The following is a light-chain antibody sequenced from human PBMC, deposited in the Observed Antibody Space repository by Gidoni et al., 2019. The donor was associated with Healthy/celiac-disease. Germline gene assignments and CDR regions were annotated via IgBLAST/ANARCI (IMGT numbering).Light chain of an antibody. CDR3: QQRSNWPLFT. V-gene: IGKV3-11*01. CDR1: QSVSSY. CDR2: DAS. Sequence: EIVLTQSPATLSLSPGERATLSCRASQSVSSYLAWYQQKPGQAPRLLISDASNRATGIPARFSGSGSGTDFTLPISSLEPEDFAVYSCQQRSNWPLFTFGPGTKVDIK. J-gene: IGKJ3*01.